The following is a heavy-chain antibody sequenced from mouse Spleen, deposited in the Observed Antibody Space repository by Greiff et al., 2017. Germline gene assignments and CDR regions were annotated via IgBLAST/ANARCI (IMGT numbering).Heavy chain of an antibody. V-gene: IGHV1S127*01. CDR1: GYTFTSYW. CDR3: TSLYYGSSYGELRDY. J-gene: IGHJ4*01. Sequence: QVQLQQPGAELVKPGASVKMSCKASGYTFTSYWMHWVKQRPGQGLEWIGVIDPSDSYTSYNQKFKGKATLTVDTSSSTAYMQLSSLTSEDSAVYYCTSLYYGSSYGELRDYWGQGTSVTVSS. D-gene: IGHD1-1*01. CDR2: IDPSDSYT.